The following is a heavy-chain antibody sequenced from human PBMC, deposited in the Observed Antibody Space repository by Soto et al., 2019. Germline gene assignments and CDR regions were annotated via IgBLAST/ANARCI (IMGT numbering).Heavy chain of an antibody. J-gene: IGHJ4*02. CDR3: ATLTADF. D-gene: IGHD2-8*01. Sequence: ITLEEHGPAMVKLSETVTLTLSFSGFSLTTGVVVWWVRQPPGKARECIALVYWDDDKHYAPSLMSRLTITKDIAKSQVVLTMTNMVPVDTSTYYCATLTADFWGPGTLVTVSS. CDR2: VYWDDDK. CDR1: GFSLTTGVV. V-gene: IGHV2-5*05.